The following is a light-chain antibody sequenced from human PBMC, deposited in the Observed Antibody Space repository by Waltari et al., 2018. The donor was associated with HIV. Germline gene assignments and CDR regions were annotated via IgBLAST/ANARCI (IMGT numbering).Light chain of an antibody. CDR3: AAWDDTLSGRGL. CDR2: MNN. J-gene: IGLJ3*02. CDR1: TSKPGSHF. V-gene: IGLV1-47*01. Sequence: QSALRQPPSASGTPGQSVTISCSGSTSKPGSHFVYWYKQLPGPAPKLIIYMNNQRPSGVPGRFSGSKSGTSASLAISGLRSEDEADYYCAAWDDTLSGRGLFGGGTKLTVL.